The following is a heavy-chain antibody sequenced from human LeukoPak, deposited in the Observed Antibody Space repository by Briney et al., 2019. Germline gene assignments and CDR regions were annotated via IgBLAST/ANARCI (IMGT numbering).Heavy chain of an antibody. D-gene: IGHD4-17*01. CDR3: AKGHTDDGTGFDP. CDR1: GLTFSNYA. V-gene: IGHV3-23*01. Sequence: GGSLRLSCAASGLTFSNYAMTWVRTAPGKGLECVSVISGSGVKTYYADSVKGRFTISRDNSQDTVYLHMNSLRAEDTAIYFCAKGHTDDGTGFDPWGQGTLVTVSS. J-gene: IGHJ5*02. CDR2: ISGSGVKT.